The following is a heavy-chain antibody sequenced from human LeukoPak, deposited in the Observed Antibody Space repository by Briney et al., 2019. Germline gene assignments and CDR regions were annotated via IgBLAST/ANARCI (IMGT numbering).Heavy chain of an antibody. D-gene: IGHD4-23*01. CDR1: GGSISSYY. CDR3: AASSDYGGFDY. J-gene: IGHJ4*02. CDR2: IYTSGST. Sequence: PSETLSLTCTVSGGSISSYYWSWIRQPAGKGLEWVGRIYTSGSTNYNPSLKSRVTMSVDTSKNQFSLKLSSVTAADTAVYYCAASSDYGGFDYWGQGTLVTVSS. V-gene: IGHV4-4*07.